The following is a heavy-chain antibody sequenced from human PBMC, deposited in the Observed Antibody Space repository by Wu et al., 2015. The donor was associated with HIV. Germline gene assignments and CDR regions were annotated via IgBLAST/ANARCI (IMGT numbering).Heavy chain of an antibody. D-gene: IGHD2-2*01. CDR2: INPSGGST. CDR3: ARAGGFSSGTSCLDL. V-gene: IGHV1-46*01. CDR1: AYSFIDYY. Sequence: QVQLVQSGAEVKKPGASVKISCKASAYSFIDYYIHWVRQAPGHGLEWMGIINPSGGSTSYAQKFQGRVTMTRDTSTATVYMELSSLRSEDTAVYSCARAGGFSSGTSCLDLWGQGTLLTVFS. J-gene: IGHJ5*02.